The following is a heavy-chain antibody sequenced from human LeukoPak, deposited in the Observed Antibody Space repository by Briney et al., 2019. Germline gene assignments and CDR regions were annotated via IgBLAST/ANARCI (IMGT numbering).Heavy chain of an antibody. J-gene: IGHJ4*02. Sequence: SETLSLTRTVSGGSISSTSYYWSWLRQSPGKGLEWIGHIFYSGSTYSNPSLKSRLTISVDTSKNQFSLKLTSVTAADTAVYYCAREVGVAVAGKAMDYWGQGTLVTVSS. CDR3: AREVGVAVAGKAMDY. CDR1: GGSISSTSYY. CDR2: IFYSGST. D-gene: IGHD6-19*01. V-gene: IGHV4-30-4*01.